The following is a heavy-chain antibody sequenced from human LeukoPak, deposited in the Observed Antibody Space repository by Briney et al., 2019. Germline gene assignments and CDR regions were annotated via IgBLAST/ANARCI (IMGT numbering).Heavy chain of an antibody. V-gene: IGHV3-23*01. Sequence: GGSLRLSCAASGFTFNSYAMSWVRQAPGKGLEWVSAISGSGGSTYYADSVKGRFTISRDNSKYTLYLQMNSLRAEDTAVYYCVKDGGYCSSTSCYTVPAQHWGQGILVTVSS. CDR3: VKDGGYCSSTSCYTVPAQH. CDR1: GFTFNSYA. J-gene: IGHJ1*01. CDR2: ISGSGGST. D-gene: IGHD2-2*02.